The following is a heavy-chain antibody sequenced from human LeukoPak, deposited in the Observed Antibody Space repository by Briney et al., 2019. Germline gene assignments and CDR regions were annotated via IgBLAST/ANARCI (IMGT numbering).Heavy chain of an antibody. Sequence: GASVKVSCKASGYTFTGYYMHWVRQAPGQGLEWMGWINPNSGGTNYAQKFQGRVTMTRDTSISTAYMELSRLRSGDTAVYYCARAIAAAGQNYYYYYMDVWGKGTTVTVSS. CDR3: ARAIAAAGQNYYYYYMDV. CDR1: GYTFTGYY. D-gene: IGHD6-13*01. CDR2: INPNSGGT. V-gene: IGHV1-2*02. J-gene: IGHJ6*03.